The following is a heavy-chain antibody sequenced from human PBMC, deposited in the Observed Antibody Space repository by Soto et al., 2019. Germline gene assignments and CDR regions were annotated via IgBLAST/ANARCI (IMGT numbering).Heavy chain of an antibody. Sequence: SVRVSCKASGVTFSSYAISWVRQAPLQGLEWMGGIIPIFGTANYAKKFQGRVTITADKSTSTAYMQLSSLRSEDTAVYYCARDTSAAWGQGTLVTFSS. D-gene: IGHD1-1*01. V-gene: IGHV1-69*06. J-gene: IGHJ5*02. CDR3: ARDTSAA. CDR1: GVTFSSYA. CDR2: IIPIFGTA.